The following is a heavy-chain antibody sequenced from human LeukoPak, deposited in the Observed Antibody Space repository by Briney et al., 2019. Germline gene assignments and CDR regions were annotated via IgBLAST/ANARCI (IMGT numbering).Heavy chain of an antibody. CDR2: ISYDGSNK. CDR3: ARSLDDSSGYYIPRWYYFDY. J-gene: IGHJ4*02. V-gene: IGHV3-30*04. D-gene: IGHD3-22*01. Sequence: GGSLRLSCAASGFTFSSYAMHWVRQAPGKGLEWVAVISYDGSNKYYADSVKGRFTISRDNSKNTLYLQMNSLKAEDTAVYYCARSLDDSSGYYIPRWYYFDYWGQGTLVTVSS. CDR1: GFTFSSYA.